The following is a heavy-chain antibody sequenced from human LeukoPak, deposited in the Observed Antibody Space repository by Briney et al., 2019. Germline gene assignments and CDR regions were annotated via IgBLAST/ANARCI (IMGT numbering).Heavy chain of an antibody. CDR1: GGSISSYY. CDR2: IYNSGST. V-gene: IGHV4-59*01. D-gene: IGHD3-10*01. Sequence: MPSETLSLTCTVSGGSISSYYWSWIRQPPGKGLEWIGYIYNSGSTNYNPSLKSRVTILVDTSKNQFSLKLSSVTAADTAVYYCARVDMVREELTPSNWFDPRGQGTLVAVSS. J-gene: IGHJ5*02. CDR3: ARVDMVREELTPSNWFDP.